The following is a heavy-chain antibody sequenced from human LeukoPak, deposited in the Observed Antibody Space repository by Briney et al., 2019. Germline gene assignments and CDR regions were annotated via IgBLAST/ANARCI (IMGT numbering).Heavy chain of an antibody. D-gene: IGHD1-26*01. CDR1: RFTFSSYW. J-gene: IGHJ3*02. CDR2: INSDGSST. CDR3: ARDWQGGATRSAFDI. V-gene: IGHV3-74*01. Sequence: PGGSLRLSCAASRFTFSSYWMHWVRQAPGKGLVWVSRINSDGSSTSYADSVKGRFTISRDNAKNTLYLQMNSLRAEDTAVYYCARDWQGGATRSAFDIWGQGTMVTVSS.